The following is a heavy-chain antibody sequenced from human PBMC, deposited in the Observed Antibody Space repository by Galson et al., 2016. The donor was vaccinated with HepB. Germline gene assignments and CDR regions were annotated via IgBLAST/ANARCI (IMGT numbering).Heavy chain of an antibody. Sequence: SLRLSCAASGFTFRSYAMHWVRQAPGKGLEWVGVISNDGTKAYYADSVKGRFTISRVNSKNTLDLQMNSLRTEDTAVYYCAKEEHNWNYYYYCMDVWGKGTTVTVS. CDR1: GFTFRSYA. CDR3: AKEEHNWNYYYYCMDV. CDR2: ISNDGTKA. J-gene: IGHJ6*03. V-gene: IGHV3-30*18. D-gene: IGHD1-20*01.